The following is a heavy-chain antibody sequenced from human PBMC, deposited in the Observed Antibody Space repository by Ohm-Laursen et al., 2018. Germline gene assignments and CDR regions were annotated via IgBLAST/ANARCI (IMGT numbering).Heavy chain of an antibody. CDR2: LSGSGHDT. D-gene: IGHD3-16*01. CDR3: AMGWGYFPS. Sequence: SLRLSCTAAGFTFSSYAMSWVRQAPEKGLEWVSGLSGSGHDTYYTDSVKGRFTISRDNPKNSLFLQLSNVRAEDTAAYYCAMGWGYFPSWGQGTLVIVSS. V-gene: IGHV3-23*01. CDR1: GFTFSSYA. J-gene: IGHJ1*01.